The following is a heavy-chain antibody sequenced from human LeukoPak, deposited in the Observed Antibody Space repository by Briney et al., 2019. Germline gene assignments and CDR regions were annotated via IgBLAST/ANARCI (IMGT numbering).Heavy chain of an antibody. CDR1: GFTFSSYS. CDR2: ISSSSSYI. CDR3: ARDRRRRNYYDSSGYDY. Sequence: AGGSLRLSCAASGFTFSSYSMNWVRQAPGKGLEWVSSISSSSSYIYYADSVKGRLTISRDNAKNSLYLQMNSLRAEDTAVYYCARDRRRRNYYDSSGYDYWGQGTLVTVSS. D-gene: IGHD3-22*01. J-gene: IGHJ4*02. V-gene: IGHV3-21*01.